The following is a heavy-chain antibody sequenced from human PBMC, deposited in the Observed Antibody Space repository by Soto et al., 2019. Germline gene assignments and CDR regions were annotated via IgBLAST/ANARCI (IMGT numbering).Heavy chain of an antibody. Sequence: ASVKVSCKASGYTFTSYAMHWVRQAPGQRLEWMGWINAGNGNTKYSQKFQGRVTITRDTSASTAYMELSSLRSEDTAVYYCASSWNYAPGMDVWGQGTTVTVSS. V-gene: IGHV1-3*01. D-gene: IGHD1-7*01. J-gene: IGHJ6*02. CDR2: INAGNGNT. CDR1: GYTFTSYA. CDR3: ASSWNYAPGMDV.